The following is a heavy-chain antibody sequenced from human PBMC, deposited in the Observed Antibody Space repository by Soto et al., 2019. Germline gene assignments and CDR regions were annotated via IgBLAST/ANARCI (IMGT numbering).Heavy chain of an antibody. J-gene: IGHJ5*02. Sequence: SETLSLTCTVSGGSISSGDYYWSWIRQPPGKGLEWIGYIYYSGSTYYNPSLKSRVTISVDTSKNQFSLKLSSVTAADTAVYYCARESRRACSSTSCYVNWFDPWGQGTLVTVSS. CDR3: ARESRRACSSTSCYVNWFDP. CDR1: GGSISSGDYY. D-gene: IGHD2-2*01. V-gene: IGHV4-30-4*01. CDR2: IYYSGST.